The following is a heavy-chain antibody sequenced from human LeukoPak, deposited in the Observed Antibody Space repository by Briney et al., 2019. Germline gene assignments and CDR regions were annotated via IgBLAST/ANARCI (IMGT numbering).Heavy chain of an antibody. CDR1: GFAFSTYT. V-gene: IGHV3-48*04. D-gene: IGHD4-17*01. CDR2: INGPSRSM. J-gene: IGHJ4*02. CDR3: ARDQAGDYVPPDY. Sequence: GGSLTLSCAASGFAFSTYTMNWVRQAPGKGLEWVSYINGPSRSMSYSDSVKGRFIVSRDNTKNSLYLQMTSLRAEDTAVYYCARDQAGDYVPPDYWGQGTLVTVSS.